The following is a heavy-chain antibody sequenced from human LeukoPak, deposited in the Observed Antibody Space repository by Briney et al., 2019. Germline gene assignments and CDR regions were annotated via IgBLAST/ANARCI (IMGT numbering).Heavy chain of an antibody. V-gene: IGHV3-7*01. CDR1: GFTFSSYW. CDR3: ARPRYCSGGSCAGFDP. D-gene: IGHD2-15*01. Sequence: GGSLRLSCAASGFTFSSYWMSWVRQAPGKGLEWVANIKQDGSEKYYVDSVKGRFTISRDNAKNSLYLQMNSLRAEDTAVYYCARPRYCSGGSCAGFDPWGQGTLVTVSS. J-gene: IGHJ5*02. CDR2: IKQDGSEK.